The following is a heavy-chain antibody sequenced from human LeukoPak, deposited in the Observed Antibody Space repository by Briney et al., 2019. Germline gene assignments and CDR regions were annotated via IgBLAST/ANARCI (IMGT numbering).Heavy chain of an antibody. Sequence: GGSLRLSGAASGFTFSSYAMSWVRQAPGKGLEWVSAISGSGGSTYFADSVKGRFTISRDNSKNTLYLQMNSLRAEDTAVYYCAKGDRDRYCSSTSCYLFDYWGQGTLVTVSS. CDR1: GFTFSSYA. CDR2: ISGSGGST. V-gene: IGHV3-23*01. J-gene: IGHJ4*02. D-gene: IGHD2-2*01. CDR3: AKGDRDRYCSSTSCYLFDY.